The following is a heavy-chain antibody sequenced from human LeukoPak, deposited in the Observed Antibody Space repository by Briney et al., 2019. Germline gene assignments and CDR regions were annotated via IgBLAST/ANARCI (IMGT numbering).Heavy chain of an antibody. J-gene: IGHJ6*04. V-gene: IGHV3-30*04. Sequence: GGSLRLSCAASGFTFSSYAMHWVRQAPGKGLEWVAVISYDGSNKYYADSVKGRFTISRENAKHSLQLQRNSPRADDTAFYYCAELGITMIGGVWGKGTTVTISS. D-gene: IGHD3-10*02. CDR2: ISYDGSNK. CDR1: GFTFSSYA. CDR3: AELGITMIGGV.